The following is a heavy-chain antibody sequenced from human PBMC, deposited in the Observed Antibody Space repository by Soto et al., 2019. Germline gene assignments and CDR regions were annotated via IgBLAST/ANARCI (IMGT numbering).Heavy chain of an antibody. CDR3: AGKASSGTLNWFDP. V-gene: IGHV1-8*02. J-gene: IGHJ5*02. Sequence: ASVKVSCKASGYTFINYDISWVRQATGQGLEWMGWMNPGSGKTGYANKFQGRVTMTRDASTSTAHLELSSLTSEDTAVYYCAGKASSGTLNWFDPWGQGTLVTVSS. CDR1: GYTFINYD. CDR2: MNPGSGKT.